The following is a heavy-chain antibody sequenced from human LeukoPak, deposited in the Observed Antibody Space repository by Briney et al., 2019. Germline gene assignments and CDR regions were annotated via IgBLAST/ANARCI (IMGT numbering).Heavy chain of an antibody. CDR1: GFTFRGYG. CDR3: AREGVAAAGPLDY. D-gene: IGHD6-13*01. J-gene: IGHJ4*02. V-gene: IGHV3-30*02. Sequence: GGSLRLSCAASGFTFRGYGMHWVRQAPGKGLEWGPFIRYDETDKYYGDSVKGRFTVSRDNPKNTLYLQMNSLRAEDTAVYYCAREGVAAAGPLDYWGQGTLVTVSS. CDR2: IRYDETDK.